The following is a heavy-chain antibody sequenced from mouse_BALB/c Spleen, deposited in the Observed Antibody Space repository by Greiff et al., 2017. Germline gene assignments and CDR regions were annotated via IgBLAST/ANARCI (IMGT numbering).Heavy chain of an antibody. D-gene: IGHD2-14*01. V-gene: IGHV3-6*02. Sequence: EVQRVESGPGLVKPSQSLSLTCSVTGYSITSGYYWNWIRQFPGNKLEWMGYISYDGSNNYNPSLKNRISITRDTSKNQFFLKLNSVTTEDTATYYCARGWVRQYFDVWGAGTTVTVSS. CDR1: GYSITSGYY. CDR2: ISYDGSN. J-gene: IGHJ1*01. CDR3: ARGWVRQYFDV.